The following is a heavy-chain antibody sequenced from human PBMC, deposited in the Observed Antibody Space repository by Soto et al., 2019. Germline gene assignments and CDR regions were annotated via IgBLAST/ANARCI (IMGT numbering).Heavy chain of an antibody. CDR3: ARENTDAFDI. Sequence: GGSLRLSCAASGFTFSSYDMHWVRQAPGKGLEWVAVISYDGSNKYYADSVKGRFTISRDNSKNTLYLQMNSLRAEDTAVYYCARENTDAFDIWGQGTMVTVSS. J-gene: IGHJ3*02. V-gene: IGHV3-30-3*01. CDR1: GFTFSSYD. CDR2: ISYDGSNK.